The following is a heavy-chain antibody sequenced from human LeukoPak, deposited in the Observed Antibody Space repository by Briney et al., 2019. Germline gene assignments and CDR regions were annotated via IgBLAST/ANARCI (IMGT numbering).Heavy chain of an antibody. CDR3: ARGRYYYDSSGSYYIAFDI. D-gene: IGHD3-22*01. Sequence: SETLSLTCAVYGGSFSGYYWSWIRQPPGKGLEWIGEINHSGSTNYNPSLKSRVTISVDTSKNQFSLKLSSVTAADTAVYYCARGRYYYDSSGSYYIAFDIWGQGTMVTVSS. V-gene: IGHV4-34*01. CDR2: INHSGST. J-gene: IGHJ3*02. CDR1: GGSFSGYY.